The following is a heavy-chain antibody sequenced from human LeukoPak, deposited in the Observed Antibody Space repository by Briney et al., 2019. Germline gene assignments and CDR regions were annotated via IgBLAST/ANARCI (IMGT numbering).Heavy chain of an antibody. Sequence: ASVKVSCKVSGYTLTELSMHWVRQAPGQGLEWMGWMSVYNGDTKYAQKFQGRVTMTTDTSTSTVYMELRSLTSDDTAVYHCARDGAKIRGPGVIEYWGQGTLVTVSS. V-gene: IGHV1-18*01. CDR2: MSVYNGDT. D-gene: IGHD3-10*01. CDR1: GYTLTELS. J-gene: IGHJ4*02. CDR3: ARDGAKIRGPGVIEY.